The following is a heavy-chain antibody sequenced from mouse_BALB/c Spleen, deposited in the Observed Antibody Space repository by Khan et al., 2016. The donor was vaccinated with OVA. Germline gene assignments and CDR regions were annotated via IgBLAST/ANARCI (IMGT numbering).Heavy chain of an antibody. CDR2: INTNTGEP. D-gene: IGHD1-1*01. J-gene: IGHJ3*01. Sequence: QIQLVQSGPELKKPGETVKISCKASGYTFTNYGINWVKQAPGKGLKWMGWINTNTGEPTYAEEFTGRFAFSLDTSASTAYLQLNNLTNEDTATYFCARGDYYGSNSWFAYWGQGTLVTVSA. V-gene: IGHV9-3*02. CDR3: ARGDYYGSNSWFAY. CDR1: GYTFTNYG.